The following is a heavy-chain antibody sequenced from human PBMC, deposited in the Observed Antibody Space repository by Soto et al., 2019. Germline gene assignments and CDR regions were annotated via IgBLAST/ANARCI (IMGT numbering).Heavy chain of an antibody. J-gene: IGHJ5*02. CDR3: AKERGAGGRFSGIAVAGIPS. V-gene: IGHV3-23*01. CDR1: GFTFSSYA. Sequence: EVQLLESGGGLVQPGGSLRLSCAASGFTFSSYAMSWVRQTPGKGLEWVSGISGGGGNTYYADTVTGRFTISRDNSRNTLYLQMNSLRAADTAINYCAKERGAGGRFSGIAVAGIPSWGQGTLVTVSS. CDR2: ISGGGGNT. D-gene: IGHD6-19*01.